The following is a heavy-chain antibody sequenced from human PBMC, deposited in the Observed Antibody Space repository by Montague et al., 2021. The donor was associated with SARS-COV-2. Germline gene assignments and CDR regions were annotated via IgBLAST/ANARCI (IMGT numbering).Heavy chain of an antibody. J-gene: IGHJ5*02. D-gene: IGHD2-8*01. CDR1: GRYLRGYF. Sequence: SDTLSLTRSLSGRYLRGYFWSWVRQPPGQRLEWIGYILYNGTATYNPALRSRLTMSVDMSRNQFSLELRSMTVTDTAFYYCTRGNGWYQPWGRGTLVTVSS. CDR2: ILYNGTA. CDR3: TRGNGWYQP. V-gene: IGHV4-59*13.